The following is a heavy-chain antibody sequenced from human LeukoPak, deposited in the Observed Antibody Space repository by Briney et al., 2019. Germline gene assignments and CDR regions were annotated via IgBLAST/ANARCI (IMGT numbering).Heavy chain of an antibody. CDR2: IYYSGST. CDR1: GGSVSSGSYY. J-gene: IGHJ4*02. Sequence: SETLSLTCTVSGGSVSSGSYYWSWIRQPPGKGLEWIGYIYYSGSTNYNPSLTSRVTISLDTSKNQFPLKLSSVTAADTAVYYCARRRGDFWSDYYAFDYWGQGTLVTISS. CDR3: ARRRGDFWSDYYAFDY. D-gene: IGHD3-3*01. V-gene: IGHV4-61*01.